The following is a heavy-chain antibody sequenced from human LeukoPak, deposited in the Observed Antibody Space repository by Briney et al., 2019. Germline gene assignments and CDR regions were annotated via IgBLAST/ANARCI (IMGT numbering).Heavy chain of an antibody. Sequence: PGGSLRLSCAASGFTFSSSAMSWVRQVPGKGLEWVSGISASGGSTSYADSVRGRFTISRDNSKNTLYVQMNSLRDEDTAVYYCAKNSGNYYASGTLDYWGQGTLVTVSS. CDR3: AKNSGNYYASGTLDY. D-gene: IGHD3-10*01. CDR2: ISASGGST. V-gene: IGHV3-23*01. J-gene: IGHJ4*02. CDR1: GFTFSSSA.